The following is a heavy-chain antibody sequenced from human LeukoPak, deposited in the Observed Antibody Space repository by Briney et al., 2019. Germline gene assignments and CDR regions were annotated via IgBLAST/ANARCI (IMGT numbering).Heavy chain of an antibody. V-gene: IGHV4-59*08. J-gene: IGHJ5*02. CDR3: ASLGDSSGQTWFDP. CDR2: IYYSGST. Sequence: PSETLSLTCTVPGGSIRSYYWSWIRQPPGKGLEWIGYIYYSGSTNYNPSLKSRVTISVDTSKNQFSLKLSSVTAADTAVYYCASLGDSSGQTWFDPWGQGTLVTVSS. D-gene: IGHD6-19*01. CDR1: GGSIRSYY.